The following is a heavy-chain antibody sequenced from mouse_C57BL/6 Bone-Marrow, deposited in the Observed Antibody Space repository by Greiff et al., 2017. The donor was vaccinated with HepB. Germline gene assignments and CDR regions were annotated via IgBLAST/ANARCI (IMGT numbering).Heavy chain of an antibody. CDR1: GFTFSSYT. CDR2: ISGGGGNT. Sequence: EVKLMESGGGLVKPGGSLKLSCAASGFTFSSYTMSWVRQTPEKRLEWVATISGGGGNTYYPDSVKGRFTISRDNAKNTRYLQLSSLRSEDTALYYCARLSVYYDYDRGAMDYWGQGTSVTVSS. D-gene: IGHD2-4*01. J-gene: IGHJ4*01. CDR3: ARLSVYYDYDRGAMDY. V-gene: IGHV5-9*01.